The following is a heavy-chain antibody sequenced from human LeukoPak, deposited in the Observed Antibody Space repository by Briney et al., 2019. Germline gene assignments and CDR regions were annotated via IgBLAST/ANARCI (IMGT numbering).Heavy chain of an antibody. V-gene: IGHV3-7*01. J-gene: IGHJ3*02. Sequence: GRSLRLSCAASGFTFSSYWMCWVRQAPGKGLEWVANIKQDGSEKYYVDSVKGRFTISRDNAKNSLYLQMNSLRAEDTAVYYCARSEGNDAFDIWGQGTMVTVSS. D-gene: IGHD3-10*01. CDR3: ARSEGNDAFDI. CDR1: GFTFSSYW. CDR2: IKQDGSEK.